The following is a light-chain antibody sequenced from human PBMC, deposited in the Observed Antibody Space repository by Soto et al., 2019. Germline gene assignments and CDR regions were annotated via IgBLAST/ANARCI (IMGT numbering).Light chain of an antibody. CDR3: TSFTSRHTYV. Sequence: QSVLTQPASVSGSPGQSITISCTGTSSDVGGYNYVSWYQQHPDKAPRLMIYDVSNRPSGVSDRFSGSKSGDTASLTISGLQAEVEADYYCTSFTSRHTYVFGTGTKVTVL. V-gene: IGLV2-14*03. CDR2: DVS. J-gene: IGLJ1*01. CDR1: SSDVGGYNY.